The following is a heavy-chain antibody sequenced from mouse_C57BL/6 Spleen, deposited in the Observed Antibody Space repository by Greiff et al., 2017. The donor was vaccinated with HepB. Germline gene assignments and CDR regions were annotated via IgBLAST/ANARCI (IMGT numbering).Heavy chain of an antibody. J-gene: IGHJ1*03. V-gene: IGHV1-18*01. CDR3: ARSRVYYYGSRGYFDV. D-gene: IGHD1-1*01. Sequence: EVQLQQSGPELVKPGASVKIPCKASGYTFTDYNMDWVKQSHGKSLEWIGDINPNNGGTIYNQKFKGKATLTVDKSSSTAYMELRSLTSEDTAVYYCARSRVYYYGSRGYFDVWGTGTTVTVSS. CDR1: GYTFTDYN. CDR2: INPNNGGT.